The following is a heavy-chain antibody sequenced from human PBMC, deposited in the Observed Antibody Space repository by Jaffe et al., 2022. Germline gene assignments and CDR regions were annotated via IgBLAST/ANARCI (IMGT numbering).Heavy chain of an antibody. V-gene: IGHV3-7*05. CDR3: ARDRVRGIAAAGTGGYFDY. J-gene: IGHJ4*02. CDR2: IKQDGSEK. D-gene: IGHD6-13*01. Sequence: EVQLVESGGGLVQPGGSLRLSCAASGFTFSSYWMSWVRQAPGKGLEWVANIKQDGSEKYYVDSVKGRFTISRDNAKNSLYLQMNSLRAEDTAVYYCARDRVRGIAAAGTGGYFDYWGQGTLVTVSS. CDR1: GFTFSSYW.